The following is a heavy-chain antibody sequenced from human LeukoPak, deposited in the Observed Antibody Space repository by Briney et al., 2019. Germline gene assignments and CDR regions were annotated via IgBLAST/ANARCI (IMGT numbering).Heavy chain of an antibody. V-gene: IGHV4-59*08. Sequence: PSETLSLTCTVSGGSISRYYWSWLRQPPGKGLEWIGYIYYSGSTNYNPSLKSRVTISVDTSKNQVSLKLSSVTAADTAVYYCARHDSSGYYLGYWGQGTVVTVSS. D-gene: IGHD3-22*01. CDR3: ARHDSSGYYLGY. CDR1: GGSISRYY. J-gene: IGHJ4*02. CDR2: IYYSGST.